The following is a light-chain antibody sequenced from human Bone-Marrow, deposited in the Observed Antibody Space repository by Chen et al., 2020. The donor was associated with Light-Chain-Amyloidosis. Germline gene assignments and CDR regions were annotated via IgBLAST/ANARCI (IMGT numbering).Light chain of an antibody. CDR2: GSS. V-gene: IGKV3-20*01. Sequence: IVFTQSPGTLSLSPGEGANLSCRASQTISSNYLTWYQQKFGQAPRLLIYGSSSRATVIPDRFTRSGSGTDFTLTINRLEPEDFAMYYCQQYGTSPLTFGGGTKVEIK. J-gene: IGKJ4*01. CDR3: QQYGTSPLT. CDR1: QTISSNY.